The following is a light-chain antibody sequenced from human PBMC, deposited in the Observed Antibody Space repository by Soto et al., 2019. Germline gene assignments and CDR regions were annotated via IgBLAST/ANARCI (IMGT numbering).Light chain of an antibody. CDR2: WAS. CDR1: QSVLYSSNNKNY. V-gene: IGKV4-1*01. Sequence: DIVMTQSPDSLDVSLGERANINCKSSQSVLYSSNNKNYLAWYQQKPGQPPKLLIYWASTRESGVPDRFSGSGSGTDFTLTISSLQAEDVAVYYCQQYYSTSFTFGPGTKVDIK. CDR3: QQYYSTSFT. J-gene: IGKJ3*01.